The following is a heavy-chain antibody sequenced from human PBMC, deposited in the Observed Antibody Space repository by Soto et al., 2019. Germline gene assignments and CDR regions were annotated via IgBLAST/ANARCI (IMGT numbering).Heavy chain of an antibody. V-gene: IGHV3-33*01. CDR2: IWYDGSKK. Sequence: QVQLVESGGGVVQPGRSLRLSCAASGFTFSSHGMHWVRQAPGKGLEWVAVIWYDGSKKYYAGSVKGRFTISRDDSKNTLYLEMNSLRADDTAVYYCARDPASSMDVWGQGTTVIVSS. CDR1: GFTFSSHG. D-gene: IGHD6-25*01. CDR3: ARDPASSMDV. J-gene: IGHJ6*02.